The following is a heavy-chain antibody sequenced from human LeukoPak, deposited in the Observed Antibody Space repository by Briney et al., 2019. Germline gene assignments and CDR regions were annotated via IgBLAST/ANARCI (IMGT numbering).Heavy chain of an antibody. CDR3: ATLIEVPRTGFDF. V-gene: IGHV5-51*01. D-gene: IGHD3-10*01. J-gene: IGHJ4*02. Sequence: KPGESLKISCKASGYSFTNFWIGWVRQMPGKGLEWMGIIYPGDSDTRYSPSFQGQVTISADKSITTAYLQWSSLKASDTAMYYCATLIEVPRTGFDFWGQGTLVTVSS. CDR1: GYSFTNFW. CDR2: IYPGDSDT.